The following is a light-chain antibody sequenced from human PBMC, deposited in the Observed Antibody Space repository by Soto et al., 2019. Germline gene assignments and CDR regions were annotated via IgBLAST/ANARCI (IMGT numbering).Light chain of an antibody. J-gene: IGKJ5*01. CDR3: QQSYTTLPIT. V-gene: IGKV1-12*01. CDR2: AAS. Sequence: DIQMTQSPSSVSSSVGYRFTITCRSSQGISSLLAWYQQKPGKAPKLLIYAASSLQSGVPSRFSGSGFGTTFTLTISSVQPEDFATYYCQQSYTTLPITCGQGTRWRL. CDR1: QGISSL.